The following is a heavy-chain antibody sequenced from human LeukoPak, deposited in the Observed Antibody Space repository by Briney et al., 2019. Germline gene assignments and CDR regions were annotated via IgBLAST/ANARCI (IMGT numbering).Heavy chain of an antibody. J-gene: IGHJ6*02. CDR1: GGSFSGYY. Sequence: PSETLSLTCAVYGGSFSGYYWSWIRQPPGKGLEWIGEINHSGSTNYNPSLKSRVTISVDTSKNQFSLKLSSVTAADTAVYYCARGHYYDSSGYYYYHYGMDVWGQGTTVTVSS. V-gene: IGHV4-34*01. CDR3: ARGHYYDSSGYYYYHYGMDV. D-gene: IGHD3-22*01. CDR2: INHSGST.